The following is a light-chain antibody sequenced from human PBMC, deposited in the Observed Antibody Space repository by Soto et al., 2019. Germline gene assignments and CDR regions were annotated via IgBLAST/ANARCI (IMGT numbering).Light chain of an antibody. CDR3: QQYNDWLWT. CDR2: GTS. J-gene: IGKJ1*01. Sequence: EFVLTQSPATLSVSPWEGATLSCRASQSVSNNLAWYQHIPSQAPRLLIYGTSTRATGIPARFSGSGSGTEFTLTISSLQSEDFAVYYCQQYNDWLWTFGQGTKVDIK. CDR1: QSVSNN. V-gene: IGKV3-15*01.